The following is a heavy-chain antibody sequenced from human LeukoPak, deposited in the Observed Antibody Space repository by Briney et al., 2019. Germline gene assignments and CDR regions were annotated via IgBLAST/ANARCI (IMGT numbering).Heavy chain of an antibody. J-gene: IGHJ4*02. CDR1: GFTFSDYA. V-gene: IGHV3-23*01. Sequence: GGSLRLSCGASGFTFSDYAISWVRQAPGKGLEWVSGITNGGSNTNYADSVKVRFTISRDNAKNTVYLQMDSLRAEDTAKYYCAKGDSSSYFSPIDSWGPGTLVTVSS. CDR2: ITNGGSNT. CDR3: AKGDSSSYFSPIDS. D-gene: IGHD3-22*01.